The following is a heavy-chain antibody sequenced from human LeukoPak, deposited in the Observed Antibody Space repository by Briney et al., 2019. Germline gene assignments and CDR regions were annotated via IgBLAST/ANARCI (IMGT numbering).Heavy chain of an antibody. CDR2: INHSGST. V-gene: IGHV4-30-4*01. CDR3: ARDRRGLLQRGSNWFDP. Sequence: PSQTLSLTCTVSGGSISSGDYYWSWIRQPPGKGLEWIGEINHSGSTNYNPSLKSRVTISVDTSKNQFSLKLSSVTAADTAVYYCARDRRGLLQRGSNWFDPWGQGTLVTVSS. CDR1: GGSISSGDYY. D-gene: IGHD3-10*01. J-gene: IGHJ5*02.